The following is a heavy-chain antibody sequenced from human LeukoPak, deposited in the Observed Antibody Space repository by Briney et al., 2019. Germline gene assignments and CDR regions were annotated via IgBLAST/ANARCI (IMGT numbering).Heavy chain of an antibody. Sequence: SSETLSLTCTVSGGSISSSSYYWGWIRQPPGKGLEWIGSIYYSGSTYYNPSLKSRVTISVDTSKNQFSLKLSSVTAADTAVYYCARDRSPPFDYWGQGTLVTVSS. CDR2: IYYSGST. J-gene: IGHJ4*02. CDR1: GGSISSSSYY. CDR3: ARDRSPPFDY. V-gene: IGHV4-39*02.